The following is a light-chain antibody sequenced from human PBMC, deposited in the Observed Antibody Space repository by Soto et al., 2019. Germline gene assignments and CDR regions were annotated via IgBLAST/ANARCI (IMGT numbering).Light chain of an antibody. CDR3: MRALT. CDR2: LGS. CDR1: QSLLNNFGYSH. Sequence: EIVMTQSPLSLPVTPGEPASISCRSSQSLLNNFGYSHLDGYLQKPGQSPQLLIYLGSNRASGVADRVSGSGSGTDFTLKSSRVEAEDVGVYYCMRALTFGGGTKVEIK. V-gene: IGKV2-28*01. J-gene: IGKJ4*01.